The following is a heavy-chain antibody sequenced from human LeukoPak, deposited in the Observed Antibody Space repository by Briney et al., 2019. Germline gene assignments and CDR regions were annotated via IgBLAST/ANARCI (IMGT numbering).Heavy chain of an antibody. V-gene: IGHV4-59*01. Sequence: SETLSLTCTVSGGSISSYYWSWIRQPPGKGLEWIGYIYYSGSTNYNPYLKSRVTISVDTSKNQFSLKLSSVTAADTAVYYCARGLNSGTDYWGQGTLVTVSS. CDR1: GGSISSYY. J-gene: IGHJ4*02. D-gene: IGHD3-10*01. CDR2: IYYSGST. CDR3: ARGLNSGTDY.